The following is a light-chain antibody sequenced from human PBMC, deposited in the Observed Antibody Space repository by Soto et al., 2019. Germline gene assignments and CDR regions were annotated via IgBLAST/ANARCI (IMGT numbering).Light chain of an antibody. V-gene: IGLV4-69*01. Sequence: QAVVTQSPSASASLGASVKLTCTLSSGHSSYAIAWHQQQPEKGPRYLMKLDSDGSHTKGDAIPDRFSGSSSGAERYLTISRLQSEDEAEYYCQTWGTGIHVVFGGGTKLTVL. CDR1: SGHSSYA. CDR3: QTWGTGIHVV. J-gene: IGLJ2*01. CDR2: LDSDGSH.